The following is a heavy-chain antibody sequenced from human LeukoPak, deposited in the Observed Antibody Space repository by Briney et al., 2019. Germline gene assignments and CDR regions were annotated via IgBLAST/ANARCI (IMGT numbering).Heavy chain of an antibody. Sequence: PGGSLRLSCAASGFTFSSYAMSWVRQAPGKGLEWVSAISGSSGSTYYADSVKGRFTISRDNSKNTLYLQMNSLRAEDTAVYYCAKESLGYGDYEWFDYWGQGTLVTVSS. V-gene: IGHV3-23*01. CDR2: ISGSSGST. J-gene: IGHJ4*02. CDR3: AKESLGYGDYEWFDY. CDR1: GFTFSSYA. D-gene: IGHD4-17*01.